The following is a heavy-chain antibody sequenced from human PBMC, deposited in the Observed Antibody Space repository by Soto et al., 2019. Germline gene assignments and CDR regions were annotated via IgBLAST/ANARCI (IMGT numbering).Heavy chain of an antibody. CDR2: ISAYNGNT. CDR1: GYTVTSYG. D-gene: IGHD2-2*01. CDR3: AREAMFDY. Sequence: ASVEVSCKASGYTVTSYGIGWVRQDPGQGLEWMGWISAYNGNTNYAQKLQGRVTMTTDTSTSTAYMELRSLRSDDTAVYYCAREAMFDYWGQGTQVTVSS. V-gene: IGHV1-18*01. J-gene: IGHJ4*02.